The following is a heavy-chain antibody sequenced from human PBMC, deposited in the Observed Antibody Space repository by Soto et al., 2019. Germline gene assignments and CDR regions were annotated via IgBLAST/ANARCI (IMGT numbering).Heavy chain of an antibody. CDR2: ISYDGSNK. CDR3: ARDCDPDRYFDY. J-gene: IGHJ4*02. V-gene: IGHV3-30-3*01. Sequence: QVQLVESGGGVVQPGRSLRLSCAASGFTFSSYAMHWVRQAPGKGLEWVAVISYDGSNKYYADSVKGRFTISRDNSKNTLYLHMNSLRAEDTAVYYCARDCDPDRYFDYLGQGTLFTVSS. D-gene: IGHD3-22*01. CDR1: GFTFSSYA.